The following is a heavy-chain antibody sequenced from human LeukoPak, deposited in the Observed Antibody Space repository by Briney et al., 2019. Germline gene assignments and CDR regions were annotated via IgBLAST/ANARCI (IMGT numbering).Heavy chain of an antibody. CDR3: ARSTGYTYGYD. J-gene: IGHJ4*02. Sequence: GESLQISCQGSGSSFTSYWIGWVRQLPGKGLEWMGIIYPGDSDTRYRPSFQGQVTIIADKSISTAYLQWSSLKASDTAMYYCARSTGYTYGYDWGQGTLGTVSS. CDR2: IYPGDSDT. V-gene: IGHV5-51*01. CDR1: GSSFTSYW. D-gene: IGHD5-18*01.